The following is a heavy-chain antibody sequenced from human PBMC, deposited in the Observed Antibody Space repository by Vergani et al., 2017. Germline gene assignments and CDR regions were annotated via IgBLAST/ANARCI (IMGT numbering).Heavy chain of an antibody. CDR2: IYYSVST. J-gene: IGHJ6*02. V-gene: IGHV4-59*01. D-gene: IGHD3-10*01. CDR3: ARKMVRGVRYYGMDV. CDR1: GGSISSYY. Sequence: QVQLQESGPGLVKPSETLSLTCTVSGGSISSYYWSWIRQPPGKGLEWIGYIYYSVSTNYNPSLKSRVTISVDTSKNQFSLKLSSVTAADTAVYYCARKMVRGVRYYGMDVWGQGTTVTVSS.